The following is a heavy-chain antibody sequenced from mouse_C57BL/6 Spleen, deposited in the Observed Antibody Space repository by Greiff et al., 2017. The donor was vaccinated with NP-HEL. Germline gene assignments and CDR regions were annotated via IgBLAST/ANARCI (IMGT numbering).Heavy chain of an antibody. Sequence: QVHVKQPGAELVRPGSSVKLSCKASGYTFTSYWMHWVKQRPIQGLEWIGNIDPSDSETHYNQKFKDKATLTVDKSSSTAYMQLSSLTSEDSAVYYCAREAGTGGMDYWGQGTSVTVSS. CDR2: IDPSDSET. CDR3: AREAGTGGMDY. V-gene: IGHV1-52*01. J-gene: IGHJ4*01. D-gene: IGHD3-3*01. CDR1: GYTFTSYW.